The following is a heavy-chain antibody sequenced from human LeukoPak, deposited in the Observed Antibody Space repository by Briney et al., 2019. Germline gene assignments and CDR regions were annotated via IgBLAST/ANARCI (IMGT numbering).Heavy chain of an antibody. D-gene: IGHD6-19*01. V-gene: IGHV1-69*06. Sequence: SVKVSCKASGGTFSSYAISWVRQAPGQGLEWMGGIIPIFGTANYAQKLQGRVTITADKSTSTAYMELSSLRSEDTAVYYCAIAVAGTGHFDYWGQGTLVTVSS. CDR1: GGTFSSYA. CDR2: IIPIFGTA. CDR3: AIAVAGTGHFDY. J-gene: IGHJ4*02.